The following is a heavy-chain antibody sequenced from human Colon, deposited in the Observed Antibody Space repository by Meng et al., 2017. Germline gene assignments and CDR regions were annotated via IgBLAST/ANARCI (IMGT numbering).Heavy chain of an antibody. CDR1: GGSISSYS. CDR3: ARVGANDDILTG. D-gene: IGHD3-9*01. V-gene: IGHV4-59*01. Sequence: SETLSLTCTVSGGSISSYSWSWLRQPPGKGLEWIEYIYYSGSTNYSPSLKSRVTISVDTSKNQFSLKLSSVTAADTAVYYCARVGANDDILTGWGQGTLVTVSS. J-gene: IGHJ4*02. CDR2: IYYSGST.